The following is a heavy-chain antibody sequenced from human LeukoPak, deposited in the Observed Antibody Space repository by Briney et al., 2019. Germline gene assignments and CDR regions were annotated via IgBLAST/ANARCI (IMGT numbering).Heavy chain of an antibody. CDR1: GFTFSTYA. D-gene: IGHD3-16*01. Sequence: GGSLRLSCAASGFTFSTYAMSWVRRAPGKGLEWVSTVSGSGSSAYYADSVKGRFTISRDNSKNTLYLQMNSLRAEDTAVYYCAKDRGLITNLFDPWGQGTLVTVSS. J-gene: IGHJ5*02. CDR2: VSGSGSSA. CDR3: AKDRGLITNLFDP. V-gene: IGHV3-23*01.